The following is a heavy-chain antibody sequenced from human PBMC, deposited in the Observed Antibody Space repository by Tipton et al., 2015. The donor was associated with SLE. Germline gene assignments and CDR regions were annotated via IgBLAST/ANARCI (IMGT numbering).Heavy chain of an antibody. CDR2: SSDSGTIM. J-gene: IGHJ6*02. Sequence: SLRLSCAASGFTFSSYGMNWVRQAPGKGREWVSYSSDSGTIMSYAESVQGRFTVSRDNAKKSLYLQLDSLRAEDTAVYYCASDRRWEYYYGIDVWGQGTTVTVTS. D-gene: IGHD4-23*01. CDR3: ASDRRWEYYYGIDV. V-gene: IGHV3-48*03. CDR1: GFTFSSYG.